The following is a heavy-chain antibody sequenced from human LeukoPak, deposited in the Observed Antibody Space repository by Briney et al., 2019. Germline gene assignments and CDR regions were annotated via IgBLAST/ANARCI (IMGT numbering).Heavy chain of an antibody. V-gene: IGHV3-7*01. CDR1: GFTFSSYW. CDR3: ARDGFSGSDDH. D-gene: IGHD3-10*01. CDR2: IKQDGSEK. Sequence: GGSLRLSCAASGFTFSSYWMSWVRQAPGKGLEWVANIKQDGSEKYYVDSVKGRFTISRDNAKNSLYLQMDSLRAEDTAVYYCARDGFSGSDDHWGQGTLVTVSS. J-gene: IGHJ4*02.